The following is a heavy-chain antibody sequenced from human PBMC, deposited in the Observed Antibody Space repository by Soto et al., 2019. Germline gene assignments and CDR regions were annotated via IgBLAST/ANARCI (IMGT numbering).Heavy chain of an antibody. Sequence: QVQLQESGPGLVKPSQTLSLTCSISGASISSDDYYWSWFRQPPGKGLEWIGYISYSGSTYYNPFLMIRITISVDTSKTECSLILSSVTAADTAVFYCAREVNNYYGMDVWGQGTTVTVSS. CDR3: AREVNNYYGMDV. CDR2: ISYSGST. J-gene: IGHJ6*02. V-gene: IGHV4-30-4*01. CDR1: GASISSDDYY.